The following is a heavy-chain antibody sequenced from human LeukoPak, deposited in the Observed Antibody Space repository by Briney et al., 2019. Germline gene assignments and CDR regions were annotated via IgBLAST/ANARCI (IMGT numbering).Heavy chain of an antibody. CDR1: GFTFSSYA. Sequence: GGSLRLSCVVSGFTFSSYAMNWVRQAPGKGLEWVSGITASGGSTYYTDSVKGRFTISRDNAKNTLYLQMNSLTVEDTAVYFCARSLVVGGTRPNDYWGQGTLVTVSS. V-gene: IGHV3-23*01. D-gene: IGHD2-15*01. CDR3: ARSLVVGGTRPNDY. CDR2: ITASGGST. J-gene: IGHJ4*02.